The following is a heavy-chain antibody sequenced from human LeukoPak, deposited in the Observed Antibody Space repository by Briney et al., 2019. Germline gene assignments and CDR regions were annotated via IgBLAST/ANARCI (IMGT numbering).Heavy chain of an antibody. CDR2: INPNSGGT. J-gene: IGHJ5*02. Sequence: ASVKVSCKASGYTFTGYYMHWVRQAPGRGLEWMGWINPNSGGTNYAQKFQGRVTMTRDTSISTAYMELSRLRSDDTAVYYCAREGLEVTTYNWFDPWGQGTLVTVSS. CDR1: GYTFTGYY. D-gene: IGHD4-17*01. CDR3: AREGLEVTTYNWFDP. V-gene: IGHV1-2*02.